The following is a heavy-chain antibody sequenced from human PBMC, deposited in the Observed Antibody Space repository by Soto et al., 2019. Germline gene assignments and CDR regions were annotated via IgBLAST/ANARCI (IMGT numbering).Heavy chain of an antibody. CDR1: GFTLSTYR. V-gene: IGHV3-21*01. CDR2: ISSSSYYI. CDR3: AREKEDEGSSSLSVYYGMDA. Sequence: EVQLVESGGGLVKSGGSLRLSCAASGFTLSTYRMTWVRQAPGKGLEWVSSISSSSYYIHYADSVKGRFTISRDSAKNSVYLQLNSLRAEDTAVYYCAREKEDEGSSSLSVYYGMDAWGQGTPVTVSS. J-gene: IGHJ6*02. D-gene: IGHD6-6*01.